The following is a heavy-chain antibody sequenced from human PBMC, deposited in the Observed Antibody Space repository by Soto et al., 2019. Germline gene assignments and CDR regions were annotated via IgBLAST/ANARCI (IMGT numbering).Heavy chain of an antibody. CDR3: ARAVGDYDQLTSNFDY. CDR1: SGSISSSNW. J-gene: IGHJ4*02. CDR2: IYHSGST. D-gene: IGHD4-17*01. V-gene: IGHV4-4*02. Sequence: QVQLQESGPGLVKPSGTLSLTCAVSSGSISSSNWWRWVRQPPGKGLEWIGEIYHSGSTNYNPSLKRRVTISVDKSKNQYSLKLSSVTAADTAVYYCARAVGDYDQLTSNFDYWGQGTLVTVSS.